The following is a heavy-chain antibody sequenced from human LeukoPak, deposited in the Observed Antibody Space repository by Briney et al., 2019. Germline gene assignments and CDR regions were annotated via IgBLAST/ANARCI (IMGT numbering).Heavy chain of an antibody. Sequence: PSEPLSLTCTVSGGSISSYYWSWIRQPPGKGLEWLGYIYYSGSTNYNPSLKSRVTISVDTSKNQFSLKLSSVTAADTAVYYCARSLGDYGSGSFSYYYYYMDVWGKGTTVTVSS. CDR1: GGSISSYY. D-gene: IGHD3-10*01. CDR3: ARSLGDYGSGSFSYYYYYMDV. V-gene: IGHV4-59*01. J-gene: IGHJ6*03. CDR2: IYYSGST.